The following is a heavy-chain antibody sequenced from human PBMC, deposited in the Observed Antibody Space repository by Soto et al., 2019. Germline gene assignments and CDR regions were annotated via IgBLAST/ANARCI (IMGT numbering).Heavy chain of an antibody. CDR2: IYSGGST. D-gene: IGHD2-15*01. CDR3: ARDQRSKVDYYYGMDV. J-gene: IGHJ6*02. V-gene: IGHV3-53*01. CDR1: GFTVSSNY. Sequence: EVQLVESGGGLIQPGGSLRLSCAASGFTVSSNYMSWVRQAPGKGLEWVSVIYSGGSTYYADSVKGRFTISRDNSKNTLYLQMNSLRAEDTAVYYCARDQRSKVDYYYGMDVWGQGTTVTVSS.